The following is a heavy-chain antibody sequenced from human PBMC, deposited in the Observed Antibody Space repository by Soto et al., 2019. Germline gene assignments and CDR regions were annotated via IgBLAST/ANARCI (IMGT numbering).Heavy chain of an antibody. Sequence: QVQLVESGGGVVQPGRSLRLSCAASGFTFSSYAMHWVRQAPGKGLEWVAVISYDGSNKYYADSVKGRFTISRDNSKNTLYLQMNSLRAEDTAVYYCARGDCSSTSCYRRDSYYGMDVWGQGTTVTVSS. CDR2: ISYDGSNK. V-gene: IGHV3-30-3*01. D-gene: IGHD2-2*01. J-gene: IGHJ6*02. CDR1: GFTFSSYA. CDR3: ARGDCSSTSCYRRDSYYGMDV.